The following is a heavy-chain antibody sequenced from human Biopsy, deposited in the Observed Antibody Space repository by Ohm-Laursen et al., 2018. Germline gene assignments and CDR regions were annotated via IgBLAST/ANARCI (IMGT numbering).Heavy chain of an antibody. CDR1: GFTFNSYA. J-gene: IGHJ4*02. D-gene: IGHD4-17*01. Sequence: SLRLFCAASGFTFNSYAMTWFRQAPGKGLEWVSTISGNSDIIYDTDSVKGRFTISRDNSKNTLYLQMNSLRADDTAVYYCALAAAQTVTHFDYWGQGTLVTVSS. CDR3: ALAAAQTVTHFDY. CDR2: ISGNSDII. V-gene: IGHV3-23*01.